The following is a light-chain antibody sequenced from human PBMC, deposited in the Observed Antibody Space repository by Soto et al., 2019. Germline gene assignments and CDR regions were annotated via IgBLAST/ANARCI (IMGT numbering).Light chain of an antibody. V-gene: IGKV1-5*01. CDR2: HAS. Sequence: DIQMAQFSSTLSQSLVEILTMTCRASQSIDRWLAWYQQRPGKAPKILIYHASSLETGAPSRFSGSGSGTEFTLTISSLQPDDFATYYCKHYNSYGTFGQGTKVDIK. CDR1: QSIDRW. CDR3: KHYNSYGT. J-gene: IGKJ1*01.